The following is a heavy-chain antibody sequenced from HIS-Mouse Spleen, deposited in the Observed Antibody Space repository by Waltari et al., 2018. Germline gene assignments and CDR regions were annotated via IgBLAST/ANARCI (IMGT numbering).Heavy chain of an antibody. J-gene: IGHJ6*02. CDR2: INSDGSST. D-gene: IGHD6-13*01. CDR3: ASGDSSSWYYYYYGMDV. CDR1: GFTFSSYW. V-gene: IGHV3-74*01. Sequence: EVQLVESGGGLVQPGGSLRLSCAASGFTFSSYWMPWVRQAPGKGLVWVSRINSDGSSTSYADSVKGRFTISRDNAKNTLYLQMNSLRAEDTAVYYCASGDSSSWYYYYYGMDVWGQGTTVTVSS.